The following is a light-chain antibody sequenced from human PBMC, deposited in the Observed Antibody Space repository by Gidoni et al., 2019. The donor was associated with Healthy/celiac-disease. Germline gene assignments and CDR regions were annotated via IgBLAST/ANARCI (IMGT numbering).Light chain of an antibody. CDR2: RDS. CDR3: QVWDSSTYVV. Sequence: SFALTPPLPVSLARGQTARLTCGGNNIGSKNVHWYQQKTGQAPVLVIYRDSNRPSGIPERFSGSNSGNTATLTISRAQAGDEADYYCQVWDSSTYVVFGGGTKLTVL. V-gene: IGLV3-9*01. CDR1: NIGSKN. J-gene: IGLJ2*01.